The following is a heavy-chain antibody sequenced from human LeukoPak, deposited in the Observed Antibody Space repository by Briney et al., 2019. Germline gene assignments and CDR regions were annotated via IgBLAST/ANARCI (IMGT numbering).Heavy chain of an antibody. CDR3: ARDGIAVAVPFDY. V-gene: IGHV3-33*01. CDR1: GFTFSSYG. J-gene: IGHJ4*02. Sequence: GRSLRLSCAASGFTFSSYGMHWVRQAPGKGLEWVAVIWYDGSNKYYADSVKGRFTISRDNSKNTLYLQMNSLRAEDTAVYYCARDGIAVAVPFDYWGQGTLVTVSP. D-gene: IGHD6-19*01. CDR2: IWYDGSNK.